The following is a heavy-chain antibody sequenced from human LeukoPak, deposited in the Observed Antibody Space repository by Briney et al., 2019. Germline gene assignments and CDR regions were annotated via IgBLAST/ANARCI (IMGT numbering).Heavy chain of an antibody. CDR2: ISYDGSNK. CDR3: AGEYSSGWDVGY. Sequence: GGSLRLSCAASGFTISSYAMHWVRQAPGKGLEWVAVISYDGSNKYYADSVKGRFTISRDNSKNTLYLQMNSLRAEDTAVYYSAGEYSSGWDVGYWGQGTLVTVYS. CDR1: GFTISSYA. D-gene: IGHD6-19*01. V-gene: IGHV3-30-3*01. J-gene: IGHJ4*02.